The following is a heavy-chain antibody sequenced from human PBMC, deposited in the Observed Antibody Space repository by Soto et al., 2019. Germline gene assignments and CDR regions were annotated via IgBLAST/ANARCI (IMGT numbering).Heavy chain of an antibody. D-gene: IGHD2-2*01. CDR1: GFTFSSYG. CDR3: AKGGRHCDNTCFSAFDI. CDR2: IWYDGSSE. Sequence: GGSLRLSCAASGFTFSSYGMHWVRQAPGKGLEWVAVIWYDGSSEYYADSVKGRFTISRDNAKNTLYLQMNSLRVEDTAVYYCAKGGRHCDNTCFSAFDIWGQGTMVTVSS. V-gene: IGHV3-30*02. J-gene: IGHJ3*02.